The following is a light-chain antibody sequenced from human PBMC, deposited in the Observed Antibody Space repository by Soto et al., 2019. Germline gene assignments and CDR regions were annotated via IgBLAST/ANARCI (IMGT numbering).Light chain of an antibody. CDR3: QSYDSSLNGVV. CDR2: GNN. CDR1: SSNIGAGYD. V-gene: IGLV1-40*01. Sequence: QAVVTQPPSVSGAPGQRVTISCTGGSSNIGAGYDVQWYQQLPGTAPKLLIYGNNNRPSGVPDRFSGSKSGSSASLAITGLQAEDDADYYCQSYDSSLNGVVFGGGTKLTVL. J-gene: IGLJ3*02.